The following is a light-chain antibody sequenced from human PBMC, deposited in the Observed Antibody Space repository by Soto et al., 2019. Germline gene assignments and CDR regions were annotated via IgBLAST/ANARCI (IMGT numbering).Light chain of an antibody. CDR2: EVN. Sequence: QSVLTQPPSASGSPGQSVAISCTGTSSDVGGYNYVSWYQQHPGKAPKLMIYEVNKRPSGVPDRFSGSKSGNTASLTVSGLQAEDEDDYYRSSYAGSSNVFGTGTKVTVL. CDR1: SSDVGGYNY. V-gene: IGLV2-8*01. J-gene: IGLJ1*01. CDR3: SSYAGSSNV.